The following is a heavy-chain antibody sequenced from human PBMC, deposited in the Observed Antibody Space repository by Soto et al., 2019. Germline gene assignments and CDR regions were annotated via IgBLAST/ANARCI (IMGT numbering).Heavy chain of an antibody. V-gene: IGHV1-69*02. D-gene: IGHD4-4*01. CDR3: ARTRLQSAFDI. J-gene: IGHJ3*02. Sequence: SVKVSCKTSGGTFSNDIFTWVPQAPGQGLEWMGRIIPLLDITNYAQKFQGRVTITADKSTSTAYMELNSLRSEDTAVYYCARTRLQSAFDIWGQGTMVTVSS. CDR1: GGTFSNDI. CDR2: IIPLLDIT.